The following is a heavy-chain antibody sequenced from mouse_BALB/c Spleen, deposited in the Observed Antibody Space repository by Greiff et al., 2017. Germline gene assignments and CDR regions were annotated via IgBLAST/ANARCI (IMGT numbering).Heavy chain of an antibody. CDR3: ARDYYYGSSYYFDY. V-gene: IGHV5-17*02. D-gene: IGHD1-1*01. J-gene: IGHJ2*01. Sequence: EVKVVESGGGLVQPGGSRKLSCAASGFTFSSFGMHWVRQAPEKGLEWVAYISSGSSTIYYADTVKGRFTISRDNPKNTLFLQMTSLRSEDTAMYYCARDYYYGSSYYFDYWGQGTTLTVSS. CDR1: GFTFSSFG. CDR2: ISSGSSTI.